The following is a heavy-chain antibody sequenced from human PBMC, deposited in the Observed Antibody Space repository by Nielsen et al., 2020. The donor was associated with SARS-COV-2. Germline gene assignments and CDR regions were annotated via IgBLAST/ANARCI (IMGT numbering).Heavy chain of an antibody. V-gene: IGHV3-21*01. CDR1: GFTFSSYS. Sequence: GESLKISCAASGFTFSSYSMNWVRQAPGKGLEWVSSISGSSSYIYYADSVKGRFTISRDNAKNSLYLQMNSLRAEDTAVYYCARSGEGIVVVPAAMSVYMDVWGKGTTVTVSS. CDR2: ISGSSSYI. CDR3: ARSGEGIVVVPAAMSVYMDV. J-gene: IGHJ6*03. D-gene: IGHD2-2*01.